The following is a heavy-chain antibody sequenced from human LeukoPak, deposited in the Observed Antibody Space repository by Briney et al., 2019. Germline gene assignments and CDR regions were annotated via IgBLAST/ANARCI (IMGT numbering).Heavy chain of an antibody. J-gene: IGHJ3*02. CDR2: IRYDGSHK. Sequence: GGSLRLSCAASGFTFSSYGMHWVRQAPGKGLEWVAFIRYDGSHKYYADSVKGRFTISRDNSKNTLYLQMNSLRAEDTAVYYCARAKMPGAFDIWGQGTMVTVSS. V-gene: IGHV3-30*02. D-gene: IGHD1-14*01. CDR1: GFTFSSYG. CDR3: ARAKMPGAFDI.